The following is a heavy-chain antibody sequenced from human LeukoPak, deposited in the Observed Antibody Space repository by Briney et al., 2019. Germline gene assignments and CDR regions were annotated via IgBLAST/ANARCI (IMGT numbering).Heavy chain of an antibody. CDR3: ARDQRTVTSNDAFDI. CDR1: GYTFTSYG. J-gene: IGHJ3*02. Sequence: ASVKVSCKASGYTFTSYGISWVRQAPGQGLEWMGWISAYNGNTNYAQKLQGRVTMTTDTSTSTAYMELRRLRSDDTAVYYCARDQRTVTSNDAFDIWGQGTMVTVSS. V-gene: IGHV1-18*01. D-gene: IGHD4-17*01. CDR2: ISAYNGNT.